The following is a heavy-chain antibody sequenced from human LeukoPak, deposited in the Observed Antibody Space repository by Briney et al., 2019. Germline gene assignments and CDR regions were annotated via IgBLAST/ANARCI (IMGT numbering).Heavy chain of an antibody. CDR1: GDPISSYY. V-gene: IGHV4-59*01. CDR2: IYYSGNS. J-gene: IGHJ5*02. Sequence: SETLSLTCTVSGDPISSYYWSWIRQPPGKGLEWIGNIYYSGNSNYNPSLKSRVTISVDTSKNQFSLRLSSVTAADTAVYYCARLTGPMVRGVIILHNWFDPWGQGTLVTVSS. CDR3: ARLTGPMVRGVIILHNWFDP. D-gene: IGHD3-10*01.